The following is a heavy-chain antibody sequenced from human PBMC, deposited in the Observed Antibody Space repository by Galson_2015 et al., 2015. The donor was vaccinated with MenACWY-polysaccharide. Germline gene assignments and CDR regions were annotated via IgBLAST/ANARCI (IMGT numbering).Heavy chain of an antibody. J-gene: IGHJ4*02. V-gene: IGHV1-8*01. D-gene: IGHD2-15*01. CDR1: GYTFINND. CDR2: MNSNSGNT. CDR3: ARGRVGQIDSYFFDD. Sequence: SVKVSCKASGYTFINNDINWVRQATGQGLEWMGWMNSNSGNTGYAQKFQGRVTMTRDTSISTAYMELSGLRSDDTAVYYCARGRVGQIDSYFFDDWGPGTLVSVSS.